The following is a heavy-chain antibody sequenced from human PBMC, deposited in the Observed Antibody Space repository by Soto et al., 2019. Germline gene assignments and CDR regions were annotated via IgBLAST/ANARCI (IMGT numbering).Heavy chain of an antibody. CDR3: ARIYYDDSSGYAPSYYFDY. Sequence: ETLSLTCTVSGGSISSSSYYWGWIRQPPGKGLEWIGSIYYSGSTYYNPSLKSRVTISVDRSKNQFSLKLSSVTAADTAVYYCARIYYDDSSGYAPSYYFDYWGQGNLVTFSS. CDR2: IYYSGST. V-gene: IGHV4-39*07. J-gene: IGHJ4*02. D-gene: IGHD3-22*01. CDR1: GGSISSSSYY.